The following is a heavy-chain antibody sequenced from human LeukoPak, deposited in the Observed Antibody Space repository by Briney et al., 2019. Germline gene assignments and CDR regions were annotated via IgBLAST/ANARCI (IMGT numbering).Heavy chain of an antibody. Sequence: GGSLRLSCAASGFTFDDYAMHWVRQTPGKGLEWVSGISWNSGSIGYADSVKGRFTISRDNAKNSLYLQMNSLRAEDTALYYCAKASSSWYEFDYWGQGTLVTVSS. CDR3: AKASSSWYEFDY. CDR1: GFTFDDYA. J-gene: IGHJ4*02. CDR2: ISWNSGSI. D-gene: IGHD6-13*01. V-gene: IGHV3-9*01.